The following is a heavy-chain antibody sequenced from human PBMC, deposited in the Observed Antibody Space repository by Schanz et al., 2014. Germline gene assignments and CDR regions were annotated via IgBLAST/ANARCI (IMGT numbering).Heavy chain of an antibody. CDR3: ATIGVNDYWRFGLDL. Sequence: QVQLVQSGGEMKKPGASVKVSCKASGYTFTDYGLSWVRQAPGQGLEWMGRIIPILGIANYAQNFQGRVTITADKSTSTAYMELKSLRSADTAVYYCATIGVNDYWRFGLDLWGQGTTVTVSS. CDR2: IIPILGIA. V-gene: IGHV1-69*02. CDR1: GYTFTDYG. D-gene: IGHD3-16*01. J-gene: IGHJ6*02.